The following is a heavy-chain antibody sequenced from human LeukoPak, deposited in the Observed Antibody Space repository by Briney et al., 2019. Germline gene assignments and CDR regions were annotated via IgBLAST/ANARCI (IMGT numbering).Heavy chain of an antibody. V-gene: IGHV3-48*04. CDR2: ISSSSSTI. D-gene: IGHD3-10*01. J-gene: IGHJ3*02. CDR3: AKDLGGSGSFAFDI. CDR1: GFTFSSYS. Sequence: GGSLRLSCAASGFTFSSYSMNWVRQAPGKGLEWVSYISSSSSTIYYADSVKGRFTISRDNAKNSLYLQMNSLRAEDTAVYYCAKDLGGSGSFAFDIWGQGTMVTVSS.